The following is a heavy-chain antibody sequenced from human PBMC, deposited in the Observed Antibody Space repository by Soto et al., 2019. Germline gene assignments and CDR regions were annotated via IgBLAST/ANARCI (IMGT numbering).Heavy chain of an antibody. CDR3: NTGSVEGY. J-gene: IGHJ4*02. CDR1: GFSISSAW. V-gene: IGHV3-15*07. Sequence: EVQLVESGGGLVKPGGSLRLSCAASGFSISSAWMNWVRQAPGKGLEWVGRIKTKTHGETTDYPAPVKGRFTISRDDSKNTLYLQMNSLKMEDTAVYYCNTGSVEGYWGQGTLVTVSS. D-gene: IGHD3-3*01. CDR2: IKTKTHGETT.